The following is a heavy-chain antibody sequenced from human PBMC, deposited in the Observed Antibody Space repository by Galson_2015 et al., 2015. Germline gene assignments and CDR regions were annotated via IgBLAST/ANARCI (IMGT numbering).Heavy chain of an antibody. CDR1: GYTFTSYA. Sequence: SVKVSCKASGYTFTSYAMHWVRQAPGQRLEWMGWINAGNGNTKYSQKFQGRVTITRDTSASTAYMELSSLRSEDTAVYYRARDRTLDCSGGSCYRAFDIWGQGTMVTVSS. CDR3: ARDRTLDCSGGSCYRAFDI. J-gene: IGHJ3*02. V-gene: IGHV1-3*01. D-gene: IGHD2-15*01. CDR2: INAGNGNT.